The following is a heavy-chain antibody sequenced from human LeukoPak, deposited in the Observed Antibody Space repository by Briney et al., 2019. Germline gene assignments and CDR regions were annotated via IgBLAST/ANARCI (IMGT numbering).Heavy chain of an antibody. D-gene: IGHD3-10*01. J-gene: IGHJ4*02. CDR2: IWYDGSNK. CDR3: AKAYGSGSYSPDY. Sequence: GGSLRLSCAASGFTFSSYGMHWVRQAPGKGLEWVAVIWYDGSNKYYADSVKGRFTISRDNSKNTLYLQMNSLRAEDTAVYYCAKAYGSGSYSPDYWGQGTLVTVSS. CDR1: GFTFSSYG. V-gene: IGHV3-33*06.